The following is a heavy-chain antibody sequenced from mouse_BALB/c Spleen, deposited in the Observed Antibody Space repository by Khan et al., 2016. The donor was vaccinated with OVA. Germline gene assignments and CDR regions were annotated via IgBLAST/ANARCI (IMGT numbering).Heavy chain of an antibody. D-gene: IGHD1-1*01. CDR2: ISCSNGAT. V-gene: IGHV1S34*01. CDR3: ARWDYDGSSSFAY. CDR1: GYSFTGYY. J-gene: IGHJ3*01. Sequence: LVKTGASVKISCKASGYSFTGYYMHWVKQSHGKSLEWIGYISCSNGATSYNQKFKGKATFTVDTSSSTAYMQFNSLTSADSAVYYCARWDYDGSSSFAYWGQGTLVTVSA.